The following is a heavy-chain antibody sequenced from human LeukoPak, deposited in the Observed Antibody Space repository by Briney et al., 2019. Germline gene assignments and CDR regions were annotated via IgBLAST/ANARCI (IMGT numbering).Heavy chain of an antibody. CDR1: GYIFSTHC. CDR3: VRDLRSVRYGDYDY. J-gene: IGHJ4*02. V-gene: IGHV1-18*01. D-gene: IGHD4-17*01. CDR2: ISGYNGDT. Sequence: APVNVSFKASGYIFSTHCISWVRQAPGQGLEWIGWISGYNGDTNYAERFQGRVTMTTDTSTTTAYMELRSLTSDDTAVYYCVRDLRSVRYGDYDYWGQGTLVTVSS.